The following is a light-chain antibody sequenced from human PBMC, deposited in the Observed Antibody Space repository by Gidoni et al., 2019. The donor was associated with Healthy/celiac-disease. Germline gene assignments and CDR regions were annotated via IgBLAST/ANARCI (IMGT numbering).Light chain of an antibody. CDR1: QSVLYSSNNKNY. J-gene: IGKJ4*01. CDR3: LQYYSTPLT. Sequence: DIVMTQSPDSLAVSLGERATINCKSSQSVLYSSNNKNYLAWYQQKPGQPPKLLMYWASTRESGVPDRFSGSGSGTDFTLTISSLQAEDVAVYYCLQYYSTPLTFXGXTKVEIK. V-gene: IGKV4-1*01. CDR2: WAS.